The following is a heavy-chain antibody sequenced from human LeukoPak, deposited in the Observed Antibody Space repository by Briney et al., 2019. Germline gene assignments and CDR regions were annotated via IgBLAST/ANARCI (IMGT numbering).Heavy chain of an antibody. CDR3: ANSYGTEAPRAPFDY. J-gene: IGHJ4*02. CDR1: GFTFSSYS. D-gene: IGHD3-16*01. CDR2: ISSSDTYI. V-gene: IGHV3-21*04. Sequence: PGGSLRLSCAASGFTFSSYSMNWVRQAPGKGLEWVSSISSSDTYIYYADSVKGRFTISRDNSKNTLYLQMNSLRAEDTAVYYCANSYGTEAPRAPFDYWGQGTLVTVSS.